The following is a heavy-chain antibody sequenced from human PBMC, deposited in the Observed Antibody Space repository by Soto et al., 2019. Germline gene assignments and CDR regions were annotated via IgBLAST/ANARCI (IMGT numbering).Heavy chain of an antibody. CDR3: ARIGGWYDIDF. CDR1: GGSGSSGSFH. CDR2: IFYNGTA. Sequence: PSETLSLTCSVSGGSGSSGSFHWSWIRHPPGKGLQFIGSIFYNGTANYSPSLKNRVSISIDTSQSQFFLQLISVAAADTAVYYCARIGGWYDIDFWGQGSLVTVSS. V-gene: IGHV4-61*01. D-gene: IGHD6-19*01. J-gene: IGHJ4*02.